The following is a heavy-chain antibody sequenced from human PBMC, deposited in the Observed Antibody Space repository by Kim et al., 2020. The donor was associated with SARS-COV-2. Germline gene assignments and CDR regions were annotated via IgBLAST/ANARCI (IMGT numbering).Heavy chain of an antibody. J-gene: IGHJ6*02. Sequence: GSTPYAASVKGRFTISRDKDKNTLYLQMNSLRAEDTAVYYCAKRGSGMDVWGQGTTVTVSS. V-gene: IGHV3-23*01. D-gene: IGHD2-15*01. CDR3: AKRGSGMDV. CDR2: GST.